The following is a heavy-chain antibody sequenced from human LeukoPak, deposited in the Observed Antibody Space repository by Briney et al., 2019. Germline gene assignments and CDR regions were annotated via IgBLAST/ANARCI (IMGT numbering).Heavy chain of an antibody. CDR1: GGSISSGGYS. D-gene: IGHD6-6*01. V-gene: IGHV4-30-2*01. CDR3: ARGGSLSIAARRTYYGMDV. CDR2: IYHSGST. J-gene: IGHJ6*02. Sequence: SETLSLTCAVSGGSISSGGYSWSWIRQPPGKGLEWIGYIYHSGSTYYNPSLKSRVTISVDRSKNQFSLKLSSVTAADTAVYYCARGGSLSIAARRTYYGMDVWGQGTTVTVSS.